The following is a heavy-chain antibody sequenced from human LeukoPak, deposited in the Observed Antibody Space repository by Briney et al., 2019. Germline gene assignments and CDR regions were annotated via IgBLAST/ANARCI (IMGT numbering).Heavy chain of an antibody. CDR2: ISGSGATT. V-gene: IGHV3-23*01. CDR1: GFTFSSYA. D-gene: IGHD4-11*01. Sequence: GGSLRLSCAASGFTFSSYAMSWVRQAPGKGLEWVSAISGSGATTYYADSVKGRFTISRDNSKNTVYLLMNSLRAEDTAVYYCAKVEGLIGSYSNSWGQGTLVTVSS. CDR3: AKVEGLIGSYSNS. J-gene: IGHJ4*02.